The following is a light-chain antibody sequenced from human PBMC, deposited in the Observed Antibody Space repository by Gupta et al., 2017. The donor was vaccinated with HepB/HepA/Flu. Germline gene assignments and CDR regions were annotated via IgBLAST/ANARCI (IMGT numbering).Light chain of an antibody. CDR2: EVS. CDR3: CSYAGSTTFVV. CDR1: SSDVGSYNL. V-gene: IGLV2-23*02. J-gene: IGLJ2*01. Sequence: QSALTQPASVSGSPGQSITIYCPGTSSDVGSYNLVSWYQQHPGKAPKLMIYEVSNRPSGDSNRFSGSKSGNTASLTISGLQAEDEADYYCCSYAGSTTFVVFGGGTKLTVL.